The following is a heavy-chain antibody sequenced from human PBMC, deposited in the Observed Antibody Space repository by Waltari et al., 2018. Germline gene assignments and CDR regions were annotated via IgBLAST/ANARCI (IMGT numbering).Heavy chain of an antibody. CDR3: ARLGPHYDFWSGWSG. CDR2: IYYSGST. Sequence: QLQLQESGPGLVKPSETLSLTCTVSGGSISSSSYYCGWSRHPPGKGLEWIGSIYYSGSTSYNPSLKSRVTISVDTSKNQFSLKLSSVTAADTAVYYCARLGPHYDFWSGWSGWGQGTLVTVSS. V-gene: IGHV4-39*01. CDR1: GGSISSSSYY. D-gene: IGHD3-3*01. J-gene: IGHJ4*02.